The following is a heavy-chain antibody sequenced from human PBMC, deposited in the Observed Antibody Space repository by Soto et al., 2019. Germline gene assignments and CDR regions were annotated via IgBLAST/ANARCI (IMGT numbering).Heavy chain of an antibody. J-gene: IGHJ6*02. D-gene: IGHD3-10*02. CDR2: ISYDGNNK. Sequence: GGSLRLSCAASGLTFSRFSMHWVRQAPGKGLAWVAVISYDGNNKHFAESVKGRFSISRDDSKNTVYLEMNNLRGDDSAVYYCARDHGMFLSYYYYGMGVWGQGTTVTVSS. V-gene: IGHV3-30-3*01. CDR1: GLTFSRFS. CDR3: ARDHGMFLSYYYYGMGV.